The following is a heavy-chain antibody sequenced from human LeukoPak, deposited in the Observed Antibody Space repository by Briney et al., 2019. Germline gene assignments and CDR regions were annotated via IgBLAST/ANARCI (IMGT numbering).Heavy chain of an antibody. V-gene: IGHV3-30*04. CDR1: GFTFSSYA. CDR3: ARDSGGPLFDP. CDR2: ISYDGSNK. Sequence: GGSLRLSCAASGFTFSSYAMHWVRQAPGKGLEWVAVISYDGSNKYYADSVKGRFTISRDNSKNTLYLQMNSLRAEDTAVYYCARDSGGPLFDPWGQGTLVTVSS. D-gene: IGHD6-19*01. J-gene: IGHJ5*02.